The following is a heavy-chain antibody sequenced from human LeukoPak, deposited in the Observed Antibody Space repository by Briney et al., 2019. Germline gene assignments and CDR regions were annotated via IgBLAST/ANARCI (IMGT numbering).Heavy chain of an antibody. CDR2: IYTSGST. Sequence: PSQTLSLTCTVSGGSISSGSYYWSWIRQPAGKGLEWIGRIYTSGSTNYNPSLKSRVTISVDTSKNQFSLKLSSVTAADTAVYYCARAMVRGVIMTYYYYMDVWGKGTTVTISS. CDR3: ARAMVRGVIMTYYYYMDV. D-gene: IGHD3-10*01. V-gene: IGHV4-61*02. J-gene: IGHJ6*03. CDR1: GGSISSGSYY.